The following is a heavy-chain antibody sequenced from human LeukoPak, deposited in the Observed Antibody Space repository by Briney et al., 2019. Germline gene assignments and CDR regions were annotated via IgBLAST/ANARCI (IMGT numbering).Heavy chain of an antibody. J-gene: IGHJ4*02. V-gene: IGHV3-23*01. D-gene: IGHD5-12*01. Sequence: GGSLRLSCAASGFTFSSYSMNWVRQAPGKGLEWVSGISGSGGRTYYPDPVKGRFTISRDNSKNTLYLQMNSLRAEDTAVYYCVQMGGYDWGGFDYWGQGTLVTVSS. CDR2: ISGSGGRT. CDR1: GFTFSSYS. CDR3: VQMGGYDWGGFDY.